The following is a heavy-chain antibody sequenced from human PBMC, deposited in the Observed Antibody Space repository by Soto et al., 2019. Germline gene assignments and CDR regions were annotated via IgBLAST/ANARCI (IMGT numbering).Heavy chain of an antibody. J-gene: IGHJ6*01. CDR1: GFSLSTSGMC. V-gene: IGHV2-70*01. Sequence: SGPTLVNPTQTLTLTCTFSGFSLSTSGMCVSWIRQPPGKALEWLALIDWDDDKYYSTSLKTRLTISKDTSKNQVVLTMTNMDPVDTATYYCARIPTSKGYYYYGMDVWGQGTTVTVSS. CDR2: IDWDDDK. CDR3: ARIPTSKGYYYYGMDV.